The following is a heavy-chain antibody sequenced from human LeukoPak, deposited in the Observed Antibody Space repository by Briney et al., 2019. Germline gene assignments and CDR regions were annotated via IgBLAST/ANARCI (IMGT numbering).Heavy chain of an antibody. J-gene: IGHJ3*02. V-gene: IGHV3-33*06. Sequence: GGSLRLSCAASGFTFSSYGMHWFRQAPAKGLEWVAVIWYDGSNKYYADSVKGRFTISRDNSKNTLYLQMNSLRAEDTAVYYCAKDLGEGAYSYGWDAFDIWGQGTMVTVSS. CDR3: AKDLGEGAYSYGWDAFDI. CDR2: IWYDGSNK. D-gene: IGHD5-18*01. CDR1: GFTFSSYG.